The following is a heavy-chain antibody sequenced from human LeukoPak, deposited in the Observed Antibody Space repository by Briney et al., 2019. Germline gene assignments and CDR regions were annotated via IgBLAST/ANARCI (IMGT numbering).Heavy chain of an antibody. J-gene: IGHJ4*02. CDR1: GFTFSNYA. CDR2: TSSDGNIK. Sequence: PGGSLRLSCEASGFTFSNYAMHWVRQAPGKGLEWVAVTSSDGNIKYYADSVKGRFTISRDDAKNSVYLQMNSLRVEDTAVYYCARDGIDYWGQGTLVTVSS. V-gene: IGHV3-30-3*01. CDR3: ARDGIDY.